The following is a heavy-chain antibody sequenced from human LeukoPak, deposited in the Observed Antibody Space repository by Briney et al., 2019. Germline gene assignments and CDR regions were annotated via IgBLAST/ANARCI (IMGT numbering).Heavy chain of an antibody. CDR3: ARDPYYYDSSAFYPFDY. V-gene: IGHV3-23*01. Sequence: GGSLRLSCEVSGFTFSHYGKSWVRQAPGKGPEWVAGFNGRGDSTYYAESVRGRFTISRDTSKNTLYLQVSSLRVEDTAVYYCARDPYYYDSSAFYPFDYWGQGTLVTVSS. D-gene: IGHD3-22*01. CDR1: GFTFSHYG. J-gene: IGHJ4*02. CDR2: FNGRGDST.